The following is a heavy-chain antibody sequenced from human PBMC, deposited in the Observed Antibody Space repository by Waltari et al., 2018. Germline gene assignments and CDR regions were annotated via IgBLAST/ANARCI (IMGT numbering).Heavy chain of an antibody. Sequence: EVQLVESGGGLVQPGGSLRLSCAASGFTLSSYWMSWVRQAPGKGLEWVANIKQDGSEKYYVDSVKGRFTISRDNAKNSLYLQMNSLRAEDTAVYYCAREDSSGWYYVGYWGQGTLVTVSS. D-gene: IGHD6-19*01. CDR1: GFTLSSYW. V-gene: IGHV3-7*04. J-gene: IGHJ4*02. CDR3: AREDSSGWYYVGY. CDR2: IKQDGSEK.